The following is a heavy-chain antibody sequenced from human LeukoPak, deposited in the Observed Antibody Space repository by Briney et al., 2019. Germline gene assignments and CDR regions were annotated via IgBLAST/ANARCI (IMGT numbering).Heavy chain of an antibody. V-gene: IGHV4-34*01. CDR1: GGSFSGYY. D-gene: IGHD3-10*01. CDR3: ARGSYYYGSGSYWNYYYGMDV. CDR2: INHSGST. J-gene: IGHJ6*02. Sequence: SETLSLTCAVYGGSFSGYYWSWIRQPPGKGLGWIGEINHSGSTNYNPSLKSRVTISVDTSKNQFSLKLSSVTAADTAVYYCARGSYYYGSGSYWNYYYGMDVWGQGTTVTVSS.